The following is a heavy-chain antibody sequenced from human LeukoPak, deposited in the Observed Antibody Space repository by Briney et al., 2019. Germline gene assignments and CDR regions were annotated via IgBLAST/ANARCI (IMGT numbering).Heavy chain of an antibody. CDR3: AREGIIDAFDI. CDR2: IYTNGTT. J-gene: IGHJ3*02. Sequence: PSETLSLTCTASGGSISSYYWSWIRQPAGKGLELIGRIYTNGTTNYNPSPKSRVTISVDTSKNQFSLKLSSVTAADTAVYYCAREGIIDAFDIWGQGTVVTVSS. CDR1: GGSISSYY. V-gene: IGHV4-4*07.